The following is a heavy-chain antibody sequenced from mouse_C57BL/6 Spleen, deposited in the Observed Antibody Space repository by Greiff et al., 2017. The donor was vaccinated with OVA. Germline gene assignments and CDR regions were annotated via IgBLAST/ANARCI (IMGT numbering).Heavy chain of an antibody. D-gene: IGHD1-1*01. J-gene: IGHJ2*01. CDR1: GYTFTSYW. CDR3: ARGDYGSSYRGYYFDY. Sequence: QVQLQQPGAELVKPGASVKMSCKASGYTFTSYWITWVKQRPGQGLEWIGDIYPGSGSTNYNEKFKSKATLTVDTSSSTAYMQLGSLTSEDSAVYYCARGDYGSSYRGYYFDYWGQGTTLTVSS. V-gene: IGHV1-55*01. CDR2: IYPGSGST.